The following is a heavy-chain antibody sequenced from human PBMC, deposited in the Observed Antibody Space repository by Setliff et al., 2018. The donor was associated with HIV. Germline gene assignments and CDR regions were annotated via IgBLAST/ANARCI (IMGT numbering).Heavy chain of an antibody. J-gene: IGHJ3*02. D-gene: IGHD3-10*02. CDR1: GGSISSSNYY. CDR3: ARPLTTSYYFWGDAFAI. CDR2: IYYSGST. V-gene: IGHV4-39*01. Sequence: NPSETLSLTCTVSGGSISSSNYYWGWIRQPPGKGLEWIGSIYYSGSTYYNPSLKSRVTISVDTSKNQFSLKLTSVTAADTAVYYCARPLTTSYYFWGDAFAIWGQGTMVTVSS.